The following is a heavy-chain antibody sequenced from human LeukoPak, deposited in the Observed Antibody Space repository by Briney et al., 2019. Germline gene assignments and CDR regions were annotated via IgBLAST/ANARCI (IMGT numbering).Heavy chain of an antibody. CDR1: GFTFSSYE. D-gene: IGHD3-10*01. CDR3: ARGPDVLLWFGEFFNWFDP. CDR2: ISSSSSTI. Sequence: PGGSLRLSCAASGFTFSSYEMNWVRQAPGKGLEWVSYISSSSSTIYYADSVKGRFTISRDNAKNSLYLQMNSLRAEDTAVYYCARGPDVLLWFGEFFNWFDPWGQGTLVTVSS. V-gene: IGHV3-48*01. J-gene: IGHJ5*02.